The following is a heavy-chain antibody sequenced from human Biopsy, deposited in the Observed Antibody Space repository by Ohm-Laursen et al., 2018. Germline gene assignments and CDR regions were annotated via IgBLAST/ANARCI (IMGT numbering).Heavy chain of an antibody. V-gene: IGHV1-46*01. Sequence: ASVKVSCNASGYSFTSYYMHWVRQAPGQGLEWMGMINPSGSTTSYPQIFQGRVTMTRDTSKSTVYMELSSLRSADTAVYFCARNTGWYGDLYYFDYRGQGTLVTVSS. CDR3: ARNTGWYGDLYYFDY. D-gene: IGHD6-19*01. CDR1: GYSFTSYY. CDR2: INPSGSTT. J-gene: IGHJ4*02.